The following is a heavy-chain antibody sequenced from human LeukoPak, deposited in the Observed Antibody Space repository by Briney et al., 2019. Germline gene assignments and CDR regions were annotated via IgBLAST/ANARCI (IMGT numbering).Heavy chain of an antibody. D-gene: IGHD5-24*01. J-gene: IGHJ4*02. V-gene: IGHV3-23*01. CDR3: ARARMSADGYNPGF. Sequence: GGSLRLSCAVSGITLSNYGMSWVRQGPGKGLEWVAGISDRGSTKYADSVKGRFTISRDNPKNTLYLQMNSLRAEDTAVYYCARARMSADGYNPGFWGQGTLVTVSS. CDR1: GITLSNYG. CDR2: ISDRGST.